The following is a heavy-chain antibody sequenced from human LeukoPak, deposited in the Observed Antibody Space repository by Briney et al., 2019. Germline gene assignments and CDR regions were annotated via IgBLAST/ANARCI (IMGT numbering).Heavy chain of an antibody. Sequence: GASVKVSCKASGYTFTSYYMHWVRQAPGQGLEWMGIINPSGGSTSYAQKFQGRVTMTRDTSTSTVYMELNSLRAEDTAVYYCARKGGRYYGMDVWGQGTTVTVSS. CDR2: INPSGGST. D-gene: IGHD1-26*01. V-gene: IGHV1-46*01. J-gene: IGHJ6*02. CDR1: GYTFTSYY. CDR3: ARKGGRYYGMDV.